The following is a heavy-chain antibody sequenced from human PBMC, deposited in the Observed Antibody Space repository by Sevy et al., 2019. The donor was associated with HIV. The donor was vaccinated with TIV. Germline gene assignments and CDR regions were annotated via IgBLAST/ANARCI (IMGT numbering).Heavy chain of an antibody. Sequence: GGSLRLSCEASGFYFSNFWMHWVRQIPGKGLEWVSRIDKDGTGTIYADSVKGRFTVSRDNSKSTVFLQMDSLRVDDTAVYHCARDSYSCVGSDVGCFDPLGQGVLVTVSS. CDR3: ARDSYSCVGSDVGCFDP. CDR2: IDKDGTGT. CDR1: GFYFSNFW. D-gene: IGHD5-18*01. V-gene: IGHV3-74*01. J-gene: IGHJ5*02.